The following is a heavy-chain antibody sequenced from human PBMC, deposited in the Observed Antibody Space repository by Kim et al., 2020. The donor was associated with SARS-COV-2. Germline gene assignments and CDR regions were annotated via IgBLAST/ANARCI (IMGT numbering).Heavy chain of an antibody. CDR1: GYSFLSYW. Sequence: GESLKISCKASGYSFLSYWIGWVRQMPGKGLEWMGIIFPGDSDTKYSPSFQGQVTISADTSISTISLHWSSLKASDTAMYYCARTTVATLGYGFDDWGQG. J-gene: IGHJ6*02. D-gene: IGHD4-17*01. CDR2: IFPGDSDT. CDR3: ARTTVATLGYGFDD. V-gene: IGHV5-51*01.